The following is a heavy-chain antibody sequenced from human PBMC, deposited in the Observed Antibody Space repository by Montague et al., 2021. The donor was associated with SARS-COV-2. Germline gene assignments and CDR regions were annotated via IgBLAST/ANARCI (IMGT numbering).Heavy chain of an antibody. V-gene: IGHV4-34*01. Sequence: SETLSLTCAVYGGSFSGYYWSWIRQPPGKGLEWIGEINHSGSANYNPSLKSRVTISVDTSKNQFSLKLSSVTAADTAVYYCARVRYYGSGTSFGMDVWGQGTTVTVSS. CDR1: GGSFSGYY. CDR3: ARVRYYGSGTSFGMDV. J-gene: IGHJ6*02. CDR2: INHSGSA. D-gene: IGHD3-10*01.